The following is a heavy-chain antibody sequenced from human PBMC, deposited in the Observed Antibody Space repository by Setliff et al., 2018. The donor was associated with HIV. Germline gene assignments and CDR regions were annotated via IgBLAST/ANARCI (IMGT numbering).Heavy chain of an antibody. CDR3: ARDVEHMMDV. CDR1: GYTFTSYG. J-gene: IGHJ6*02. Sequence: ASVKVSCKASGYTFTSYGISWVRQAPGQGLEWMGWISTYSDETSSSQNLQGRLTMTTDTSTGTAYMELRKLTFDDTAVYYCARDVEHMMDVWGQGTTVTVSS. CDR2: ISTYSDET. V-gene: IGHV1-18*01.